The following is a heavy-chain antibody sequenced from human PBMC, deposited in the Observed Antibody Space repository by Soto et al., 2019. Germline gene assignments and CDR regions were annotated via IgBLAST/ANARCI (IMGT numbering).Heavy chain of an antibody. CDR2: MNPNSGNT. V-gene: IGHV1-8*01. Sequence: SLKVSGKAAGYAFSSYDINWVRQATGQGLEWMGWMNPNSGNTGYAQKFQGRVTMTRNTSISTAYMELSSLRSEDTAVYYCARGYSGSGRDYWGQGTLVTVSS. CDR1: GYAFSSYD. CDR3: ARGYSGSGRDY. D-gene: IGHD5-12*01. J-gene: IGHJ4*02.